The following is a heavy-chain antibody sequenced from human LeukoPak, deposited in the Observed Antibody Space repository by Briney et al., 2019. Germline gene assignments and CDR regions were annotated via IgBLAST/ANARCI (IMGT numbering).Heavy chain of an antibody. CDR1: GRFISSYY. CDR2: INYRGCT. J-gene: IGHJ3*02. CDR3: ARDRELGATRGGSFDI. V-gene: IGHV4-59*13. Sequence: SETLSLICTASGRFISSYYWRWPRQSPGKGLEWIGYINYRGCTSYSRSLKSRVTISVDTSNNHFSLKLSSVTAADTAVYYCARDRELGATRGGSFDIWGQGTLVTVSS. D-gene: IGHD1-26*01.